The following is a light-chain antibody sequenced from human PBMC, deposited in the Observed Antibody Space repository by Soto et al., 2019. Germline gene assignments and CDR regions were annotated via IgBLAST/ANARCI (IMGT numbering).Light chain of an antibody. Sequence: QSALTQPASVSGSPGQSITISCTGTNGYKYVSWYQRHPGKAPKLVIYEVSNRPSGVSNRFSGSKSGNTASLTISGLQPEYEADYYCSSFITSHTLLVFGGGTKMTFL. J-gene: IGLJ2*01. V-gene: IGLV2-14*01. CDR2: EVS. CDR1: NGYKY. CDR3: SSFITSHTLLV.